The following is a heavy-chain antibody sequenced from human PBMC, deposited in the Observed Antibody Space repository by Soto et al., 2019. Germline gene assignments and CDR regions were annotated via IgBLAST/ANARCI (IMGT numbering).Heavy chain of an antibody. V-gene: IGHV1-69*13. CDR3: ARLGYSGYDYYHYYGMDA. CDR1: GGTFSSYA. J-gene: IGHJ6*02. CDR2: IIPIFGTA. Sequence: SVKVSCKASGGTFSSYAISWVRQAPGQGLEWMGGIIPIFGTANYAQKFQGRVTITADESTSTAYMELSSLRSEDTAVYYCARLGYSGYDYYHYYGMDAWGQGTTVTVSS. D-gene: IGHD5-12*01.